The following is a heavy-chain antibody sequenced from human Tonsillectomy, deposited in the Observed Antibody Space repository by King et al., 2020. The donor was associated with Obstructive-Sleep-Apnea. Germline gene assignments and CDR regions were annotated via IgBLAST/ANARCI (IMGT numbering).Heavy chain of an antibody. CDR3: ARVNYYAWFDP. J-gene: IGHJ5*02. V-gene: IGHV1-18*04. D-gene: IGHD3-22*01. Sequence: QVQLVESGAEVKKPGASVNVSCMASGYTFTSYGISWVRQAPGQGLEWMGWISAYNGDTNYAQKFQGRVTMTTDTSTSTAYMELRSLRSDDTAVYYCARVNYYAWFDPWGQGTLVTVSS. CDR2: ISAYNGDT. CDR1: GYTFTSYG.